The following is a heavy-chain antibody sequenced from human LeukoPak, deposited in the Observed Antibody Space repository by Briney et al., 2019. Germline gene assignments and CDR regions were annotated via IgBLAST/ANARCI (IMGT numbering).Heavy chain of an antibody. CDR2: IYSSGRV. CDR1: GASIKSYH. D-gene: IGHD2/OR15-2a*01. Sequence: SETLSLTCSVSGASIKSYHWSWIRQSAGKGLEWIGRIYSSGRVDHNPSLENRVSMSVDTSRNELLLELDSVTAADTGVYYCAAVHYFGHGATRTWGQGTLVTVSS. V-gene: IGHV4-4*07. J-gene: IGHJ5*02. CDR3: AAVHYFGHGATRT.